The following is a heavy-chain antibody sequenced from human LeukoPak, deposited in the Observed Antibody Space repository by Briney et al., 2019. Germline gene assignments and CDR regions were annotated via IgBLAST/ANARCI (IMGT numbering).Heavy chain of an antibody. CDR3: ARASLTTPYYFDY. CDR2: INSDGSST. D-gene: IGHD4-11*01. V-gene: IGHV3-74*01. J-gene: IGHJ4*02. Sequence: GGSLRLSCAASGFTFSSYSMNWVRQAPGKGLVWVSRINSDGSSTSYADSVKGRFTISRDNAKNTLYLQMNSLRAEDTAVYYCARASLTTPYYFDYWGQGTLVTVSS. CDR1: GFTFSSYS.